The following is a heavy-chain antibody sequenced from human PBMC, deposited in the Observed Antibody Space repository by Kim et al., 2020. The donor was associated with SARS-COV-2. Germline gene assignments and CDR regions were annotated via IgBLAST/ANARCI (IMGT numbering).Heavy chain of an antibody. CDR2: ISSSSSYI. D-gene: IGHD2-2*01. J-gene: IGHJ4*02. Sequence: GGSLRLSCAASGFTFSSYSMNWVRQAPGKGLEWVSSISSSSSYIYYADSVKGRFTISRDNAKNSLYLQMNSLRAEDTAVYYCARGLSLWGYCSSTSCESYFDYWGQGTLVTVSS. CDR1: GFTFSSYS. V-gene: IGHV3-21*01. CDR3: ARGLSLWGYCSSTSCESYFDY.